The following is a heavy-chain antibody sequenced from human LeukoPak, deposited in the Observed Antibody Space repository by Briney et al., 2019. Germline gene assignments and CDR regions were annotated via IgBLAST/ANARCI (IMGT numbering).Heavy chain of an antibody. V-gene: IGHV3-30*18. J-gene: IGHJ3*02. CDR1: GFIFSNYG. Sequence: PGRSLRLSCGASGFIFSNYGMHWVRQAPGKGLEWVAVIWADGNNRFYRESVRGRFTFSRDNSKNTLSLQMNNLRLEDTAVYYCVKESGPFGAFDIWGQGTTVIVSS. CDR3: VKESGPFGAFDI. D-gene: IGHD3-10*01. CDR2: IWADGNNR.